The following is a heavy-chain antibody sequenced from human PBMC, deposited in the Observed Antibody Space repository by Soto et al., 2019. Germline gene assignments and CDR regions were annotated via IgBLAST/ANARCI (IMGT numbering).Heavy chain of an antibody. J-gene: IGHJ4*02. CDR2: IIPILGIA. V-gene: IGHV1-69*04. Sequence: KVSSKASGGAFSIYTISWVRQAPGQGLEWMGRIIPILGIANYAQKFQGRVTITADKSTSTAYMELSSLRSEDTAVYYCAREEYYDILTGSYYFEYWGQGTLVTVSS. D-gene: IGHD3-9*01. CDR3: AREEYYDILTGSYYFEY. CDR1: GGAFSIYT.